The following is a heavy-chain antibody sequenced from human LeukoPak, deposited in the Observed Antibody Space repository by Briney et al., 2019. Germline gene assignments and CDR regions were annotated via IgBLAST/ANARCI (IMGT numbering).Heavy chain of an antibody. Sequence: SETLSLTCTVSGGSISSSSYYWGWIRQPPGKGLEWIGSIYYSGSTYYNPSLKSRVTISVDRSKNQFSLKLSSVTAADTAVYYCARDSWELIDYWGQGTLVTVSS. CDR3: ARDSWELIDY. CDR2: IYYSGST. V-gene: IGHV4-39*07. CDR1: GGSISSSSYY. J-gene: IGHJ4*02. D-gene: IGHD1-26*01.